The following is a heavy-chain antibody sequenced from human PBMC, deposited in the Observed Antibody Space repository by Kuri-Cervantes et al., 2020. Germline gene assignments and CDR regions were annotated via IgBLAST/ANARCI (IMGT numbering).Heavy chain of an antibody. CDR2: IYGGGST. CDR1: GFTLSNY. D-gene: IGHD5-24*01. Sequence: GESLKISCAASGFTLSNYMSWVRQAPGKGLEWVSVIYGGGSTYYADSVKGRFTISRDNSKNTLYLKINSLRAEDTAVYYCAREPPPQQLRRNYDYGMDVWGQGTTVTVSS. J-gene: IGHJ6*02. CDR3: AREPPPQQLRRNYDYGMDV. V-gene: IGHV3-53*01.